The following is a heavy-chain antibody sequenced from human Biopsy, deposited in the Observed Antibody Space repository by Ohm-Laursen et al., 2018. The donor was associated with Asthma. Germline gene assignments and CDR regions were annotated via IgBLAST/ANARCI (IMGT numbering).Heavy chain of an antibody. V-gene: IGHV1-3*04. CDR2: VNTGNGDT. CDR3: ARTYYDFLAGQVKDVFGV. CDR1: GYNFISFA. J-gene: IGHJ3*01. Sequence: SVKVSCKASGYNFISFAIHWVRQAPRQRLEWMGWVNTGNGDTKYSQKFQGRVTITRDTSASTAYMERRSLRSEDTATYYCARTYYDFLAGQVKDVFGVWGQGTMVTVSS. D-gene: IGHD3-9*01.